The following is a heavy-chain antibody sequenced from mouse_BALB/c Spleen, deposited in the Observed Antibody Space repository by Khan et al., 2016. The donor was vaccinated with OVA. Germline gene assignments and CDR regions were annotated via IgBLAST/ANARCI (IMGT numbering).Heavy chain of an antibody. Sequence: QVRLQQSGAELAKPGASVKMSCKASGYTFLNYWILWVKQRPGQGLEWIGYINPSTGYTEYNQNFKDKAKLTADQSSSTAYMQLSSLTSEDSAVYYCARRGLRWDFDYWGQGTTLTVSS. CDR3: ARRGLRWDFDY. J-gene: IGHJ2*01. V-gene: IGHV1-7*01. CDR2: INPSTGYT. CDR1: GYTFLNYW. D-gene: IGHD6-1*01.